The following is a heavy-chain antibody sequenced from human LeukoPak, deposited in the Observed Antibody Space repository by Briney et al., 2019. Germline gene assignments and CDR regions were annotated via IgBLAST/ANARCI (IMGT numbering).Heavy chain of an antibody. Sequence: GASVKVSCKTFRYTFTSYGISWVRQAPGQGLEWMGWISAYNGNTNYAQKLQGRVTMTTDTSTSTDYMELRSLRSGDTGVYYCARGSVLNQDYWGQGTLVTVSS. CDR2: ISAYNGNT. J-gene: IGHJ4*02. V-gene: IGHV1-18*01. D-gene: IGHD2-8*01. CDR3: ARGSVLNQDY. CDR1: RYTFTSYG.